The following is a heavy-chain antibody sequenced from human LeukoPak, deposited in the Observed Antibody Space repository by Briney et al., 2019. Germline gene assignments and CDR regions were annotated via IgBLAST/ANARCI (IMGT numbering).Heavy chain of an antibody. Sequence: GKSLQISCQCSGSSFTSYWISWVRQLPGKGLEWMGRIDPSDSYTNYSPSFQGHVTISADKYISPPYLQWSSLKASDTAMYYCALPSEYFDYWGQGTLVTVSS. CDR1: GSSFTSYW. CDR3: ALPSEYFDY. J-gene: IGHJ4*02. CDR2: IDPSDSYT. D-gene: IGHD1-26*01. V-gene: IGHV5-10-1*01.